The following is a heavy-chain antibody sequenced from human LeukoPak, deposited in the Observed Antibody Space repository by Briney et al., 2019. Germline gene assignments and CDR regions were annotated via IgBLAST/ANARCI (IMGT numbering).Heavy chain of an antibody. V-gene: IGHV4-38-2*02. D-gene: IGHD3-3*01. Sequence: SETLSLTCTVSGYSISSGYYWSWIRQPPGKGLEWIGEINHSGSTNYNPSLKSRVTISVDTSKNQFSLKLSSVTAADTAVYYCARTPYDFWSAYLEYYFDYWGQGTLVTVSS. CDR1: GYSISSGYY. J-gene: IGHJ4*02. CDR2: INHSGST. CDR3: ARTPYDFWSAYLEYYFDY.